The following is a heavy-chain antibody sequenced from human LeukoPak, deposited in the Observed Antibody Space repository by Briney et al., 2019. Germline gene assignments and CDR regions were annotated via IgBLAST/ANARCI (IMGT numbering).Heavy chain of an antibody. J-gene: IGHJ6*03. D-gene: IGHD4-17*01. Sequence: SVKVSCKASGGTFISYAISWVRQAPGQGLEWMGGIIPIFGTANYAQKFQGRVTITTDESTSTAYMELSSLRSEDTAVYYCARHGDFPFTRYYYYMDVWGKGTTVTVSS. CDR3: ARHGDFPFTRYYYYMDV. V-gene: IGHV1-69*05. CDR2: IIPIFGTA. CDR1: GGTFISYA.